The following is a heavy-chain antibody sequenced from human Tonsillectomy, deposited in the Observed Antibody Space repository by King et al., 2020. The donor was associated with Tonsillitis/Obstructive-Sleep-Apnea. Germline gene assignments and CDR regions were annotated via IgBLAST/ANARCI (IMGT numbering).Heavy chain of an antibody. D-gene: IGHD4-23*01. CDR2: IYYSGST. CDR3: ARPIWVDYGNNSADAAGAFDI. J-gene: IGHJ3*02. Sequence: LQLQESGPGLVKPSETLSLTCTVSGGSISSSSYYWGWIRQPPGKGLEWIGNIYYSGSTYYNPSLKSRVTISVDTSKNQFSLKLNSVTAADTAVYYCARPIWVDYGNNSADAAGAFDIRGQGTMVTVSS. V-gene: IGHV4-39*01. CDR1: GGSISSSSYY.